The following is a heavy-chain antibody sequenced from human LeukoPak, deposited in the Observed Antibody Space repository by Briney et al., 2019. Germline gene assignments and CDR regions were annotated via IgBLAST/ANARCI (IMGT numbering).Heavy chain of an antibody. Sequence: GGSLRLSCAASGFTFSSYGMHWVRQAPGKGLEWVAVIWYDGSNKYYADSVKGRFTISRDNSKNTLYLQMNSLRAEDTAVYYRARLNARDYYFDYWGQGTLVTISS. CDR1: GFTFSSYG. CDR3: ARLNARDYYFDY. V-gene: IGHV3-33*01. J-gene: IGHJ4*02. CDR2: IWYDGSNK.